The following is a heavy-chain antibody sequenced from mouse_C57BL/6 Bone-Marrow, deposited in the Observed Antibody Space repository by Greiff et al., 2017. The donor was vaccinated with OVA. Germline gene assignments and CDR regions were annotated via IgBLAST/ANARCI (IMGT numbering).Heavy chain of an antibody. J-gene: IGHJ2*01. Sequence: EVQLQQSGPELVKPGASVKISCKASGYTFTDYYMNWVKQSHGKSLEWIGDINPNNGGTSYNQKFKGKATLTVDKSSSTAYMELRSLTSEDSAVYYCARRVTLDYWGQGTTLTVSS. V-gene: IGHV1-26*01. CDR1: GYTFTDYY. D-gene: IGHD2-5*01. CDR3: ARRVTLDY. CDR2: INPNNGGT.